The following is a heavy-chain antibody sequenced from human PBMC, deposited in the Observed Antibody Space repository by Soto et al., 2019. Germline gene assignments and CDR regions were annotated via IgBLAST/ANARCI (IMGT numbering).Heavy chain of an antibody. CDR2: ISSSSSYI. D-gene: IGHD6-6*01. J-gene: IGHJ6*03. V-gene: IGHV3-21*01. CDR1: GFTFSSYS. CDR3: ATVGDSSSFYYYYYYMDV. Sequence: GGSLRLSCAASGFTFSSYSMNWVRQAPGKGLEWVSSISSSSSYIYYADSVKGRFTISRDNAKNSLYLQMNSLRAEDTAVYYCATVGDSSSFYYYYYYMDVWGKGTTVTVSS.